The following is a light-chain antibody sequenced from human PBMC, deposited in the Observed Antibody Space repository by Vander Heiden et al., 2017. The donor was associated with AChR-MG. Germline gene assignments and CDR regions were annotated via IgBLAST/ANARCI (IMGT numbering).Light chain of an antibody. CDR1: QSISNF. V-gene: IGKV1-39*01. CDR2: AAF. CDR3: QQSYTSPRT. J-gene: IGKJ1*01. Sequence: DIQTTQSPSSLSASVGDRVTITCRASQSISNFLDWYQQKVGKAPKLLIFAAFSLQSGVPSRFSGSGSGTDFTLTISSLEPEDFATYYCQQSYTSPRTFGQGTKVEIK.